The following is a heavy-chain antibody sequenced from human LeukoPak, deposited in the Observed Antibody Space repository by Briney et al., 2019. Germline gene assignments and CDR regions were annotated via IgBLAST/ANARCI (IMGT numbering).Heavy chain of an antibody. CDR3: ARGVVNYNWFDP. V-gene: IGHV4-39*07. D-gene: IGHD3-22*01. CDR1: GGSISSSSYY. J-gene: IGHJ5*02. Sequence: PSETLSLTCTVSGGSISSSSYYWGWIRQPPGKGLEWIGSIYYSGSTYYNPSLKSRVTISVDTSKNQFSLKLSSVTAADTAVYYCARGVVNYNWFDPWGQGTLVTVSS. CDR2: IYYSGST.